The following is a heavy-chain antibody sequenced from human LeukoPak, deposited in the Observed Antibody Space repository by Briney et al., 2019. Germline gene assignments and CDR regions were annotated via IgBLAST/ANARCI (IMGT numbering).Heavy chain of an antibody. Sequence: PGGSLRLSCVASGFTFSSYGMHWVRQAPGKGLEYVSAISSNGGSTYYANSVKGRFTISRDNSKNTLYLQMNSLRTEDTAVYFCAREGDYYVSSGYYYYWGQGTLVTVSS. D-gene: IGHD3-22*01. CDR3: AREGDYYVSSGYYYY. V-gene: IGHV3-64*01. J-gene: IGHJ4*02. CDR1: GFTFSSYG. CDR2: ISSNGGST.